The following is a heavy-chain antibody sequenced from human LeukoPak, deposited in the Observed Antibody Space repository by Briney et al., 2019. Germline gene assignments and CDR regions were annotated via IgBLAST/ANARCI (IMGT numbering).Heavy chain of an antibody. J-gene: IGHJ4*02. D-gene: IGHD6-13*01. CDR2: ISSSSSYI. CDR1: GFTFSSYS. V-gene: IGHV3-21*04. CDR3: AKDHYSSSWYDFDY. Sequence: GGSLRLSCAASGFTFSSYSMNWVRQAPGKGLEWVSSISSSSSYIYYADSVKGRFTISRDNAKNSLYLQMNSLRAEDTAVYYCAKDHYSSSWYDFDYWGQGTLVTVSS.